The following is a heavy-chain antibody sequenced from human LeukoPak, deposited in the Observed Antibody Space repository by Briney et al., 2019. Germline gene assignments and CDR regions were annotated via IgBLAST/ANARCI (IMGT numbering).Heavy chain of an antibody. CDR2: ISYDGSNK. CDR1: GFTFSSYG. V-gene: IGHV3-30*18. CDR3: AKDLGVTIFGVVIYGMDV. J-gene: IGHJ6*02. D-gene: IGHD3-3*01. Sequence: GRSLRLSCAASGFTFSSYGMHWDRQAPGKGLEWVAVISYDGSNKYYADSVKGRFTISRDNSKNTLYLQMNSLRAEDTAVYYCAKDLGVTIFGVVIYGMDVWGQGTTVTVSS.